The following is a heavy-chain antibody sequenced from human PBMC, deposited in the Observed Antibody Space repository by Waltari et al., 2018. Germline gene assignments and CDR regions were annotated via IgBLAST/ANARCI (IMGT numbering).Heavy chain of an antibody. V-gene: IGHV3-7*01. Sequence: EVQLVESGGGSVQPGGSLRLSCSVSGFSFITYWMNWVRQAPGKGLGWVGSINEDGSGTYYADSVKGRVTISRDNGKTSLYLQMNSLRSEDTAVYYCARDRGYLVHDYWGQGTLVTVSA. CDR2: INEDGSGT. D-gene: IGHD1-26*01. J-gene: IGHJ4*02. CDR1: GFSFITYW. CDR3: ARDRGYLVHDY.